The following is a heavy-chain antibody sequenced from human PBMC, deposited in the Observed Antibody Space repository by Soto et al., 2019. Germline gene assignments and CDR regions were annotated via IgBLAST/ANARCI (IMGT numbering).Heavy chain of an antibody. D-gene: IGHD2-2*01. CDR3: ASVPATKGEAGYYYMDV. V-gene: IGHV3-23*01. Sequence: GGALRLSCAASGFTFSSYAVSWVRQAPGKGLEWVSTISGSGGVTYYADSVKGWFTISRDNSKSTLYLQMNSLRAEDTAVYYCASVPATKGEAGYYYMDVWGKGTTVTVSS. J-gene: IGHJ6*03. CDR1: GFTFSSYA. CDR2: ISGSGGVT.